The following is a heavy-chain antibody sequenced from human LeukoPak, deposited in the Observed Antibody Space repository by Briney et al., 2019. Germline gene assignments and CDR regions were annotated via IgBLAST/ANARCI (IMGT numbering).Heavy chain of an antibody. CDR2: IYYSGST. Sequence: SETLSLTCTVSGGSISSSSYYWGWIRQPPGKGLEWIGSIYYSGSTYYNPSLKSRVTISVDTSKNQFSLKLSSVTAADTAVYYCARDPSSYYYDSSGQEDLDYWGQGTLVTVSS. V-gene: IGHV4-39*07. J-gene: IGHJ4*02. CDR3: ARDPSSYYYDSSGQEDLDY. CDR1: GGSISSSSYY. D-gene: IGHD3-22*01.